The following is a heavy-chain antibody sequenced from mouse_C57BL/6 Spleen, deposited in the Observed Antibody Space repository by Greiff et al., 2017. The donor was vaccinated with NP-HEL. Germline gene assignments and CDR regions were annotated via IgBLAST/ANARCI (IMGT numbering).Heavy chain of an antibody. D-gene: IGHD1-1*01. CDR2: IDPENGDT. CDR3: TTPGVATGFDD. V-gene: IGHV14-4*01. Sequence: EVQLQQSGAELVRPGASVKLSCTASGFNIKDDYMHWVKQRPEQGLERIGWIDPENGDTEYASKFQGKATITADISSNTAYLQLSSLTSEDTAVYNCTTPGVATGFDDWGQGTTLTVSS. J-gene: IGHJ2*01. CDR1: GFNIKDDY.